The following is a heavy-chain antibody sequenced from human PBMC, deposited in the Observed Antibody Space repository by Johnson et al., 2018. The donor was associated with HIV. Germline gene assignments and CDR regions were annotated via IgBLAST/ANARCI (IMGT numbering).Heavy chain of an antibody. Sequence: MQLVESGGGLVQPGGSLRLSCVVSGFTVSSNYMSWVRQAPGKGLEWVSVIYSGGSTYYADSVKGRFTISRDNSKNTLYLQMNSLRAEDTAVYYCARASYAFDIWGRGTMVTVSS. CDR3: ARASYAFDI. CDR1: GFTVSSNY. J-gene: IGHJ3*02. V-gene: IGHV3-66*01. CDR2: IYSGGST.